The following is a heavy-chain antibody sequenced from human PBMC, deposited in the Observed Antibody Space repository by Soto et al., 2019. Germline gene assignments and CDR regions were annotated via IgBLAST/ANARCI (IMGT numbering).Heavy chain of an antibody. CDR1: GLTFNRYS. CDR3: ARESEDLTSNFDY. Sequence: GGSLEISCAASGLTFNRYSMNWVRQAPGKGLEWVSSISSTTNYIYYGDSMKGRFTISRDNAKNSLYLEMNSLRAEDTSVYYCARESEDLTSNFDYWGQGTLVTVSS. V-gene: IGHV3-21*06. CDR2: ISSTTNYI. J-gene: IGHJ4*02.